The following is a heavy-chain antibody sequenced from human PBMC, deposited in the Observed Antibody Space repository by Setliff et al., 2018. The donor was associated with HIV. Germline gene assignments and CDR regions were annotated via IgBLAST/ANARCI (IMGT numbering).Heavy chain of an antibody. D-gene: IGHD3-10*01. CDR1: GFTFNTYA. J-gene: IGHJ4*02. V-gene: IGHV3-66*02. CDR3: ARVRLYNAALDY. CDR2: IYSGGST. Sequence: PGGSLRLSCAASGFTFNTYAMSWVRQAPGKGLEWVSTIYSGGSTYHADSVKGRFTLSRDSSKNTLSLQMNSLRPEDTAVYYCARVRLYNAALDYWGQGTLVTVSS.